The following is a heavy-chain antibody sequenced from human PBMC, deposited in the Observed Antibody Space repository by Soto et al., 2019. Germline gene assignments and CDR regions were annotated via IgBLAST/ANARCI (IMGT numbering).Heavy chain of an antibody. V-gene: IGHV1-18*01. CDR1: GYTFISYG. CDR2: INTHNGNT. J-gene: IGHJ4*02. D-gene: IGHD2-2*01. CDR3: ARGDALDY. Sequence: QVQLVQSGGEVKKPGASVKVSCKASGYTFISYGISWVRQAPGQGLEWMGWINTHNGNTNYVRELQGRVSMTTDTPTSTAYMELRSLRSDDTAVYYCARGDALDYWGQGTLVTVSS.